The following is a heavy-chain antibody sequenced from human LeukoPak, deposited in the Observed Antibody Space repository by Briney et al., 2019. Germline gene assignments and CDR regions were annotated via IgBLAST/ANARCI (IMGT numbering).Heavy chain of an antibody. CDR1: GFTFDVYT. V-gene: IGHV3-43*01. CDR2: LSLDGGST. Sequence: GGSLRLSCADSGFTFDVYTLHCGCAAPGRGLEWVSLLSLDGGSTYNADSVKGRFTISRDNSKNSLYMQMNSLRTEDTALYYCAKEAAIAAAAKGRYFDYWGQGTLVTVSS. J-gene: IGHJ4*02. D-gene: IGHD6-13*01. CDR3: AKEAAIAAAAKGRYFDY.